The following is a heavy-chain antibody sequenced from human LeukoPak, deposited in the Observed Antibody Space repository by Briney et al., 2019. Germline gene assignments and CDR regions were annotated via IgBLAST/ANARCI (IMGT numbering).Heavy chain of an antibody. CDR1: GYTFTGYY. V-gene: IGHV1-2*02. J-gene: IGHJ5*02. CDR3: AXXXXXNWNYADNWFDP. CDR2: INPNSGGT. Sequence: ASVKVSCKASGYTFTGYYMHWVRQAPGQGLEWMGWINPNSGGTNYERKFQGRVTMTRDTSISTAYMELRRQRSDDTAVDFYAXXXXXNWNYADNWFDPWGQGTLVTISS. D-gene: IGHD1-7*01.